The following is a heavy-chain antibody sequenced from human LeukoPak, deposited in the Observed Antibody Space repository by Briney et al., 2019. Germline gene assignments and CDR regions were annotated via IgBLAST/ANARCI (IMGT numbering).Heavy chain of an antibody. CDR2: INPNSGGT. J-gene: IGHJ6*02. CDR3: ARDLVGGWYKAGWNYYYGMDV. V-gene: IGHV1-2*02. CDR1: GYTFTGYD. D-gene: IGHD6-19*01. Sequence: ASVKLSCKASGYTFTGYDMHWVRQAPGQGLEWMGWINPNSGGTNYAQKFQGRVTMTRDTSISTAYMELSRLRSDDTAVYYCARDLVGGWYKAGWNYYYGMDVWGQGTTVTVSS.